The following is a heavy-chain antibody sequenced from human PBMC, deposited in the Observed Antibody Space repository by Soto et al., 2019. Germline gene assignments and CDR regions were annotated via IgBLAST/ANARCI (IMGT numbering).Heavy chain of an antibody. CDR1: GGSISSYY. J-gene: IGHJ5*02. CDR3: ARDRPHDYGDYAIDP. V-gene: IGHV4-59*01. D-gene: IGHD4-17*01. CDR2: IYYSGST. Sequence: PSETLSLTCTVSGGSISSYYWSWIRQPPGKGLEWIGYIYYSGSTNYNPSLKSRVTISVDTSKNQFSLKLSSVTAADTAVYYCARDRPHDYGDYAIDPWGQGTLVTVSS.